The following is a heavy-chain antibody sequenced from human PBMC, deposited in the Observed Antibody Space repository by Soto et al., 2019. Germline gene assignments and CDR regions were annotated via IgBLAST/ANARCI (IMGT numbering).Heavy chain of an antibody. J-gene: IGHJ6*02. V-gene: IGHV3-33*01. CDR2: IWYDGSNK. CDR1: GFTFSSYG. Sequence: GGSLRLSCAASGFTFSSYGMHWVRQAPGKGLEWVAVIWYDGSNKYYADSVKGRFTISRDNSRSMVYLQMDSLRPDDAAIYYFARPIPRCTYHYGMDVWGQGTTVTVSS. CDR3: ARPIPRCTYHYGMDV. D-gene: IGHD2-8*01.